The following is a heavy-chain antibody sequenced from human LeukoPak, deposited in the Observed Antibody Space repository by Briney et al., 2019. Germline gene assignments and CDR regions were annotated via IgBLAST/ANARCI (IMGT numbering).Heavy chain of an antibody. Sequence: GGSLRLSCAGSGFTFSRYGFNWVRQAPGKGLEWVSYISNSGSTIYYADSVKGRFTISRDNAKNSLYLQMNSLRAEDTAVYYCAELGITMIGGVWGKGTTVTISS. CDR2: ISNSGSTI. V-gene: IGHV3-48*03. D-gene: IGHD3-10*02. CDR1: GFTFSRYG. CDR3: AELGITMIGGV. J-gene: IGHJ6*04.